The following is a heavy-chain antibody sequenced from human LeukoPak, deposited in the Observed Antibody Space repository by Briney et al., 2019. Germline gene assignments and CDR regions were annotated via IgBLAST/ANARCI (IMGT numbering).Heavy chain of an antibody. CDR3: ARVPKAKIAARSHFDY. D-gene: IGHD6-6*01. V-gene: IGHV4-39*07. Sequence: SETLSLTCIVSGGSISSSSYYWGWIRQPPGKGLEWIGSIYYSGSTYYNPSLKSRVTISVDTSKNQFSLKLSSVTAADTAVYYCARVPKAKIAARSHFDYWGQGTPVTVSS. J-gene: IGHJ4*02. CDR2: IYYSGST. CDR1: GGSISSSSYY.